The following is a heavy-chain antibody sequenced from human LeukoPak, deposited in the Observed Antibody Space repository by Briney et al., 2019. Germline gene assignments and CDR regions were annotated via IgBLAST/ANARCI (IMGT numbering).Heavy chain of an antibody. D-gene: IGHD4-17*01. CDR3: ARVFYGDYPYYYYYYYMDV. J-gene: IGHJ6*03. Sequence: SETLSLTCTVSGGSISSGSYYWSWIRQPAGKGLEWIGRIYTSGSTNYNPSLKSRVTISVDKSKNQFSLKLSSVTAADTAVYYCARVFYGDYPYYYYYYYMDVWGKGTTVTVSS. CDR1: GGSISSGSYY. V-gene: IGHV4-61*02. CDR2: IYTSGST.